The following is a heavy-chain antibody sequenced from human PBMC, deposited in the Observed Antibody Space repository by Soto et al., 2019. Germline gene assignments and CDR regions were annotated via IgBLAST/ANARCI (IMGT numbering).Heavy chain of an antibody. Sequence: XESLLLSVAASGFSFSDHDMDWVRQAPGKGLEWVGRARNKVSGYTTSYAASVRGRFAISRDDSKSSLYLRMNSLKAEDTAVYFCDRLMGTSFDLWGQGTLVTVSS. CDR2: ARNKVSGYTT. D-gene: IGHD2-8*01. CDR1: GFSFSDHD. CDR3: DRLMGTSFDL. V-gene: IGHV3-72*01. J-gene: IGHJ4*02.